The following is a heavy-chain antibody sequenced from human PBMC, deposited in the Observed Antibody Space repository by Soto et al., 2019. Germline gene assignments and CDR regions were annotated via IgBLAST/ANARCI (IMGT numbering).Heavy chain of an antibody. V-gene: IGHV4-59*01. J-gene: IGHJ4*02. Sequence: SETLSLTCAVSGGSISSYYWSWIRQPPGKGLEWIGYIYYSGSTNYNPSLKSRVTISVDTSKNQFSLKLSSVTAADTAVYYCASASNLIDFWGRGTLVTVSS. CDR2: IYYSGST. CDR1: GGSISSYY. D-gene: IGHD4-4*01. CDR3: ASASNLIDF.